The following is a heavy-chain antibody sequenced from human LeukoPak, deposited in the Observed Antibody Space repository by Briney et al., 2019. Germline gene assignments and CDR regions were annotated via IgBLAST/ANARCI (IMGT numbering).Heavy chain of an antibody. CDR1: GGTFSSYA. CDR3: ARDCDILTGYLAH. CDR2: IIPILGIA. J-gene: IGHJ4*02. D-gene: IGHD3-9*01. V-gene: IGHV1-69*04. Sequence: GASVKVSCKASGGTFSSYAISWVRQAPGQGLEWMGRIIPILGIANYAQKFQGRVTITADKSTSTAYMELSSLRSEDTAVYYCARDCDILTGYLAHWGQGTLVTVSS.